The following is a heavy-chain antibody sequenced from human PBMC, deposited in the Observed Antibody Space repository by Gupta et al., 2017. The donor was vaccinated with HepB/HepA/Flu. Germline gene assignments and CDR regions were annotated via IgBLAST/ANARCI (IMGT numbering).Heavy chain of an antibody. V-gene: IGHV4-31*03. J-gene: IGHJ3*02. CDR2: IHYTGRA. CDR3: AREVDVATTTDAFDI. CDR1: GDSISSRTYF. Sequence: QVQLQGSGPGLVKPSETLSLTCTVSGDSISSRTYFWSWIRQHPGKGLEWIGYIHYTGRAYYNPSLASRVTISRDTPKNQFFLKLTSVTAADTAVYYCAREVDVATTTDAFDIWGQGTMVTVSS. D-gene: IGHD5-24*01.